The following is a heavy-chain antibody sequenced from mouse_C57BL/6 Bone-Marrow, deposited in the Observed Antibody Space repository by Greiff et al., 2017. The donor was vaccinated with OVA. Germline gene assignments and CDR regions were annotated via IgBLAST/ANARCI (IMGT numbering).Heavy chain of an antibody. CDR2: ISSGGSYT. V-gene: IGHV5-6*02. D-gene: IGHD1-1*01. Sequence: EVNVVESGGDLVKPGGSLKLSCAASGFTFSSYGMSWVRQTPDKRLEWVATISSGGSYTYYPDSVKGRFTISRDNAKNTLYLQMSSLKSEDTAMYYCARRNEIYYYGSSYQAWFAYWGQGTLVTVSA. J-gene: IGHJ3*01. CDR1: GFTFSSYG. CDR3: ARRNEIYYYGSSYQAWFAY.